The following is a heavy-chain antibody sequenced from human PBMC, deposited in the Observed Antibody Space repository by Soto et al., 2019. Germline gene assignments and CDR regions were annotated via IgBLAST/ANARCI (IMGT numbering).Heavy chain of an antibody. D-gene: IGHD3-22*01. CDR3: ARAYYDSSGYLVAYYFDY. CDR1: GGSISSGDYY. CDR2: IYYSGST. J-gene: IGHJ4*02. V-gene: IGHV4-30-4*01. Sequence: PSETLSLTCTVSGGSISSGDYYWSWIRQPPGKGLEWIGYIYYSGSTYYNPSLKSRVTISVDTSKNQFSLKLSSVTAADTAVYYCARAYYDSSGYLVAYYFDYWGQGTRVTVSS.